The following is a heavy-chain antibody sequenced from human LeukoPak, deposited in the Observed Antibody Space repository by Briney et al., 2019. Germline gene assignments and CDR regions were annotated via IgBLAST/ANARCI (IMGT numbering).Heavy chain of an antibody. Sequence: GGSLRLSCAASGFTFSSYSMNWVRQPPGKGLEWVSSISSSRSYKYYPDSVKGRFTSSRDNAKNSLYLQMNCRRAEDTAVYYCARQYSYGFDWFDPRGQGTLVTVSS. CDR3: ARQYSYGFDWFDP. CDR2: ISSSRSYK. J-gene: IGHJ5*02. V-gene: IGHV3-21*01. D-gene: IGHD5-18*01. CDR1: GFTFSSYS.